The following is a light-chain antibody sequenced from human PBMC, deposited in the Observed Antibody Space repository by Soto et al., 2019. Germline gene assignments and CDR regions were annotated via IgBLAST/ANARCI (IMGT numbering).Light chain of an antibody. CDR3: QQRSKSIT. J-gene: IGKJ5*01. CDR1: QSVGSY. Sequence: EIVLTQSPATLSLSPGERANLSCRASQSVGSYLAWYQHKPGRAPRLLINDASNRATGIPARFSGSGSGTNFTLTISSLEPEEFAVYYCQQRSKSITFGQGTRLEIK. CDR2: DAS. V-gene: IGKV3-11*01.